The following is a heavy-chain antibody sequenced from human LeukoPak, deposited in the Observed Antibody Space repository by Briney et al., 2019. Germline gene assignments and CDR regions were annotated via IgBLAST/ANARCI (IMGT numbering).Heavy chain of an antibody. Sequence: PSETLSLTCAVSGYSISSGYYWGWIRQPPGKGLEWIGSIHHSGSTYYNPSLKSRVTISVDTSKNQFSLKLSSVTAADTAVYYRARILGGIAARPDYFDYWGQGTLVTVSS. CDR3: ARILGGIAARPDYFDY. CDR1: GYSISSGYY. V-gene: IGHV4-38-2*01. CDR2: IHHSGST. D-gene: IGHD6-6*01. J-gene: IGHJ4*02.